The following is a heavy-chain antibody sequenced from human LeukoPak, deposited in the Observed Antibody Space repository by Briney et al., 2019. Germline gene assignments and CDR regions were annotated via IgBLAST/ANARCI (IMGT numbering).Heavy chain of an antibody. CDR3: ARAGGLLWFGEVLESSDAFHI. J-gene: IGHJ3*02. CDR1: GFTFSSFS. Sequence: GGSLRLSCAASGFTFSSFSMNWVRQAPGKGLEWVSYISSGSGTIYYADSVKGRFTISRDNAKNSLYLQVNSLRDEDTAVYYCARAGGLLWFGEVLESSDAFHIWGQGTMVTVSS. CDR2: ISSGSGTI. D-gene: IGHD3-10*01. V-gene: IGHV3-48*02.